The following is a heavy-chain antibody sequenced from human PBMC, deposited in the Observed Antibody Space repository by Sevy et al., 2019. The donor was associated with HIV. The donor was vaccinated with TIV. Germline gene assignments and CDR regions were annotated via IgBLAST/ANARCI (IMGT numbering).Heavy chain of an antibody. CDR2: ISGGGGDT. CDR3: AKDRIAAATTTIFDL. Sequence: GGSLRLSCAASGFTFSSFALTWVRQAPGKGLEWLSSISGGGGDTYYADSVKGRFTIYRDYSKKTLFLQMNSLRAEDTALYYCAKDRIAAATTTIFDLWGQGALVTVSS. CDR1: GFTFSSFA. D-gene: IGHD6-25*01. J-gene: IGHJ4*02. V-gene: IGHV3-23*01.